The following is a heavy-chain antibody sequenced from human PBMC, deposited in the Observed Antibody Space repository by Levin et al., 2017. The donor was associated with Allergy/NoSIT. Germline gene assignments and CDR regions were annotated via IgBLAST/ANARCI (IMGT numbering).Heavy chain of an antibody. CDR3: ARHRFTMNIHDGFDI. J-gene: IGHJ3*02. Sequence: GGSLRLSCAASGFTVDDYGMSWVRQAPGKGLEWVSGINWNGGSTGYADSVKGRLTISRDNAKNSLYLQINSLRAEDTALYHCARHRFTMNIHDGFDIWGQGTMVIVSS. V-gene: IGHV3-20*01. CDR2: INWNGGST. CDR1: GFTVDDYG. D-gene: IGHD2/OR15-2a*01.